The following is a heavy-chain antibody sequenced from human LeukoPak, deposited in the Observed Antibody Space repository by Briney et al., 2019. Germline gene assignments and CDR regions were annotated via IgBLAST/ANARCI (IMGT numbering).Heavy chain of an antibody. V-gene: IGHV1-3*01. D-gene: IGHD5-18*01. CDR3: ATDTAMVTGFDY. CDR2: INAGNGNT. J-gene: IGHJ4*02. CDR1: GYTFTSYA. Sequence: ASVKVSCKASGYTFTSYAMHWVRQAPGQRLEWMGWINAGNGNTKYSQKFQGRVTITRDTSASTAYMELSSLRSEDTAVYYCATDTAMVTGFDYWGQGTLVTVSS.